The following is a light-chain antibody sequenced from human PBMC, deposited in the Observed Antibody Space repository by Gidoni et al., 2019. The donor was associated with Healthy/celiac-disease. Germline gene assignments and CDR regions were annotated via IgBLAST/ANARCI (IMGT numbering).Light chain of an antibody. Sequence: SYQLTQPPSASASPGQTGRITCSGAKMGDKYACWYQQNPGQSPVLVIYQDSKRPSGIPERFSGSNSGNTATLTISGTQAMDAADYYCQAWDSSTLVVFGGGTKLTVL. J-gene: IGLJ2*01. CDR3: QAWDSSTLVV. V-gene: IGLV3-1*01. CDR2: QDS. CDR1: KMGDKY.